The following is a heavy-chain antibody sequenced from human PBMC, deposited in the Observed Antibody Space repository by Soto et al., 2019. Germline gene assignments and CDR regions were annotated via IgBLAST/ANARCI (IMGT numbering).Heavy chain of an antibody. D-gene: IGHD6-19*01. J-gene: IGHJ1*01. Sequence: EVQLLESGGGLVQPGWSLRLSCAASGFTFSSYAMSWVRQAPGKGLEWVSAISGRGGSTYYADSVKGRFTISRDNSKNTLYLQMNSLRAENTAIYYCAKSIAVAGPGGYFQHWGQGTLVTVSS. V-gene: IGHV3-23*01. CDR1: GFTFSSYA. CDR3: AKSIAVAGPGGYFQH. CDR2: ISGRGGST.